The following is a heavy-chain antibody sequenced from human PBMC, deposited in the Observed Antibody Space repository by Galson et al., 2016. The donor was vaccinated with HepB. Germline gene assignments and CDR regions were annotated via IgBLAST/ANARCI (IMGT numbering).Heavy chain of an antibody. CDR1: GFTFRNYD. Sequence: SLRLSCAASGFTFRNYDIHWVRQAPGKGLEWMAVISYDGSNKKYADSVKGRFTISRDNSKNTLYLQMNSLRGEDTSVYYCAKGAYIYGSGDYYGMDVWGQGTTVTVSS. J-gene: IGHJ6*02. CDR3: AKGAYIYGSGDYYGMDV. CDR2: ISYDGSNK. V-gene: IGHV3-30*18. D-gene: IGHD5-18*01.